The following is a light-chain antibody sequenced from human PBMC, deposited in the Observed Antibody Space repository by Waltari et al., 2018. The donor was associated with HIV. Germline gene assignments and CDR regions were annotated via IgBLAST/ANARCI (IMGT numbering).Light chain of an antibody. CDR2: WAS. V-gene: IGKV4-1*01. CDR3: QQYYAIPIT. J-gene: IGKJ5*01. CDR1: QSVLYSSNNKNY. Sequence: DIVMTQSPESLAVSLGERATINCKSSQSVLYSSNNKNYLTWYQQKSGQPPKLLIYWASTLESGVPDRFSGSGSGTDFTLTISNQQAEDVAVYYCQQYYAIPITFGQGTRLEIK.